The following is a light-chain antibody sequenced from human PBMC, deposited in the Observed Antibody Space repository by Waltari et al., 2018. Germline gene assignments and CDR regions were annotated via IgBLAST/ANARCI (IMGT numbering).Light chain of an antibody. CDR2: GVS. Sequence: IVLTQSPGTLSLSPGERATISCRASQSVYSDLAWYQQKPGQAPRPLMFGVSSSATGVPDRFSGSGSVTDFSLTISRLEPEDFAVYYCHQYGSSPSTFGPGTKVGIK. CDR1: QSVYSD. V-gene: IGKV3-20*01. J-gene: IGKJ3*01. CDR3: HQYGSSPST.